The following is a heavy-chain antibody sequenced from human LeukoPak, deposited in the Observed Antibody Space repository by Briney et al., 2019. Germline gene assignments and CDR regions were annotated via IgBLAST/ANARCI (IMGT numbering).Heavy chain of an antibody. D-gene: IGHD3-3*02. V-gene: IGHV4-59*06. CDR2: IYYSGST. CDR1: GGSISSYY. J-gene: IGHJ3*02. CDR3: ARDPVIFGVSKGAFGI. Sequence: PSETLSLTCTVSGGSISSYYWSWIRQHPGKGLEWIGYIYYSGSTYYNPSLKSRVTISVDTSKNQFSLKLSSVTAADTAVYYCARDPVIFGVSKGAFGIWGQGTMVTVSS.